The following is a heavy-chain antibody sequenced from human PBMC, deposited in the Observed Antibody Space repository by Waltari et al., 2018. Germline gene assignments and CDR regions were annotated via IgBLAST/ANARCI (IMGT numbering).Heavy chain of an antibody. J-gene: IGHJ5*02. V-gene: IGHV4-34*01. CDR2: IRHPGNT. CDR1: GAPFSAQY. D-gene: IGHD3-3*01. CDR3: TRGGNYDFWSHSPFVDP. Sequence: QVQSQQCGAGLLKPSGTLSRPSSVSGAPFSAQYWGWVRQVPGKGLEWIGQIRHPGNTNYNPSLQSRVAISIDTSRNQFSLRVFSVTAADTGLYFCTRGGNYDFWSHSPFVDPWGQGTQVTVSS.